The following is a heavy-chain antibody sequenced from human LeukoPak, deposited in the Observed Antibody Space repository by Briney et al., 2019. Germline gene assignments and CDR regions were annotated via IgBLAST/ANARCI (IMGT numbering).Heavy chain of an antibody. J-gene: IGHJ4*02. CDR1: GGSISSSRYY. Sequence: PSETLSLTCTVSGGSISSSRYYWGWIRQPPGKGLEWIGSIYYSGSTYYNPSLKSRFTISVDTSKNQFSLKLSSVTAADTAVYYCARVGRVGSGYYYGVDYWGQGTLVTVSS. V-gene: IGHV4-39*07. CDR3: ARVGRVGSGYYYGVDY. CDR2: IYYSGST. D-gene: IGHD3-22*01.